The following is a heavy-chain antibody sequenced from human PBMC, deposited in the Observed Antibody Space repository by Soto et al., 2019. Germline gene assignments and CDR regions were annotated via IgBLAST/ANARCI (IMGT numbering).Heavy chain of an antibody. J-gene: IGHJ1*01. D-gene: IGHD6-19*01. CDR3: ARDTSRISVAVEFDL. V-gene: IGHV1-18*01. CDR2: ISSYNGNT. CDR1: GYTFSDYA. Sequence: ASVKVSCKASGYTFSDYAITWVRQAPGQGLEWMGWISSYNGNTNYAQNLQGRVTMTTDTSTSTAYMELRSLRSEDTAVYYCARDTSRISVAVEFDLWGQGTLVTVSS.